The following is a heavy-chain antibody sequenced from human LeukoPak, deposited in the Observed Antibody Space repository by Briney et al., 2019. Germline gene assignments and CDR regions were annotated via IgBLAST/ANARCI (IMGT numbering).Heavy chain of an antibody. CDR3: ARRPHCSGGSCYS. J-gene: IGHJ4*02. V-gene: IGHV3-30*04. Sequence: QPGRSLRLSCAASGFTFSSYAMHWVRQAPGKGLEWVAVISYDGSNKYYADSVKGRSTISRDNSKNTLYLQMNSLRAEDTAVYYCARRPHCSGGSCYSWGQGTLVTVSS. CDR1: GFTFSSYA. CDR2: ISYDGSNK. D-gene: IGHD2-15*01.